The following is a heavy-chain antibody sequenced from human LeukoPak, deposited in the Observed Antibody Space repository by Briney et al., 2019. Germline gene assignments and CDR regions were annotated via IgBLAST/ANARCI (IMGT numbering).Heavy chain of an antibody. CDR2: IYTSGST. D-gene: IGHD3-10*01. CDR1: GGSISSYY. J-gene: IGHJ4*02. Sequence: SETLSLTCTVSGGSISSYYWSWIRQPAGKGLEWIGRIYTSGSTNYNPSLKSRVTMSVDTSKNQFSLKLSSVTAADTAVYYCARRPMVRGVRQFDYWGQGTLVTVSS. CDR3: ARRPMVRGVRQFDY. V-gene: IGHV4-4*07.